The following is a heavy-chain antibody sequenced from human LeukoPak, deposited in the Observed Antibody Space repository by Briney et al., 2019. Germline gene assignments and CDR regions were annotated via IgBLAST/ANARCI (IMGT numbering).Heavy chain of an antibody. CDR2: IYTSGST. V-gene: IGHV4-61*02. CDR1: GGSISSGSYY. D-gene: IGHD7-27*01. Sequence: SSQTLSLTCTVSGGSISSGSYYWSWTRQPAGKGLEWIGRIYTSGSTNYNPSLKSRVTISVDTSKNQFSLKLSSVTAADTAVYYCARAYLNWGHSSDYWGQGTLVTVSS. CDR3: ARAYLNWGHSSDY. J-gene: IGHJ4*02.